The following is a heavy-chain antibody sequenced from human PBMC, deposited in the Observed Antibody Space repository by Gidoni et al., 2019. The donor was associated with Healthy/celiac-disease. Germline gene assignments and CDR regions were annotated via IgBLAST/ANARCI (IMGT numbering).Heavy chain of an antibody. D-gene: IGHD6-13*01. CDR2: INPNSGGT. CDR1: GYTLTGYY. J-gene: IGHJ6*02. CDR3: ARATAAGYYYYGMDV. Sequence: VQLVQSGAEVKKPGASVKVSCKASGYTLTGYYMHWVRQAPGQGLEWMGWINPNSGGTNYAQKFQGRVTMTRDTSISTAYMELSRLRSDDTAVYYCARATAAGYYYYGMDVWGQGTTVTVSS. V-gene: IGHV1-2*02.